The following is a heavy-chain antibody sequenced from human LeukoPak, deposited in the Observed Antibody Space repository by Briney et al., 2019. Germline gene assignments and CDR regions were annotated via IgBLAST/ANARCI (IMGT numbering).Heavy chain of an antibody. V-gene: IGHV3-23*01. J-gene: IGHJ6*02. CDR2: ISGSGGST. CDR3: ARDRIDYYGSGSYYPRGYYYGMDV. D-gene: IGHD3-10*01. CDR1: GFTFSSYA. Sequence: GGSLRLSCAASGFTFSSYAMSWVRQAPGKGLEWVSAISGSGGSTYYADSVKGRFTISRDNAKNSLYLQMNSLRAEDTAVYYCARDRIDYYGSGSYYPRGYYYGMDVWGQGTTVTVSS.